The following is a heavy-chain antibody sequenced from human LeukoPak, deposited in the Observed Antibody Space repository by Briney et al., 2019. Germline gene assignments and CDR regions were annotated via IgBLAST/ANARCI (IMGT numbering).Heavy chain of an antibody. Sequence: GGSLRLSCAASGFIFGAHGVTWVRQAPGKGLEWVSAISSSGTDTYYADSVKGRFTISRDNSKNTLFLQMNSLRAEGTAVYYCAKGKTSSSGWAHFDYWGQGTLVTVSS. CDR2: ISSSGTDT. V-gene: IGHV3-23*01. J-gene: IGHJ4*02. CDR3: AKGKTSSSGWAHFDY. CDR1: GFIFGAHG. D-gene: IGHD6-19*01.